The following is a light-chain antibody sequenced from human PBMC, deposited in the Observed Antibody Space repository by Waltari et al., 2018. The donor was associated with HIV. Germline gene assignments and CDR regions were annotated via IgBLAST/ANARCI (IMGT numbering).Light chain of an antibody. CDR1: QSVSSDF. CDR3: HQDDELPPT. V-gene: IGKV3D-7*01. J-gene: IGKJ4*01. Sequence: EIVMTQSPATLSLSPGERATLSCRASQSVSSDFLSWYQQKPGQAPRLLIYDTSVRAPGNPARFSGSWSGTDFTLTISSLQPEDCAVYFCHQDDELPPTFGGGTKVEI. CDR2: DTS.